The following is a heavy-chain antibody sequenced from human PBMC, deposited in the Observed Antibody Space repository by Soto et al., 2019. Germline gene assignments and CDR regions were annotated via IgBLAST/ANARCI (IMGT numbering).Heavy chain of an antibody. J-gene: IGHJ6*03. CDR1: GFTFDDYA. CDR2: ISWNSGSI. V-gene: IGHV3-9*01. CDR3: AKQIFYDFWSGYPFMDV. D-gene: IGHD3-3*01. Sequence: DVQLVESGGGLVQPGRSLRLSCAASGFTFDDYAMHWVRQAPGKGLEWVSGISWNSGSIGYADSVKGRFTISRDNAKNSLYLQMNSLRAEDTALYYCAKQIFYDFWSGYPFMDVWGKGTTVTVSS.